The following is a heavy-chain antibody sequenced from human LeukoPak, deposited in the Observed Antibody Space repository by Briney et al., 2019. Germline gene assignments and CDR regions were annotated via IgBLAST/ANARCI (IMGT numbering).Heavy chain of an antibody. D-gene: IGHD4-17*01. Sequence: ASVKVSCTASGYTFTSYGISWVRQAPGQGLEWMGWISAYNGNTNYAQKLQGRVTMTTDTSTSTAYMELRSLRSDDTAVYYCARVDGDYAYVYYYYYMDVWGKGTTVTVSS. V-gene: IGHV1-18*01. CDR1: GYTFTSYG. CDR3: ARVDGDYAYVYYYYYMDV. CDR2: ISAYNGNT. J-gene: IGHJ6*03.